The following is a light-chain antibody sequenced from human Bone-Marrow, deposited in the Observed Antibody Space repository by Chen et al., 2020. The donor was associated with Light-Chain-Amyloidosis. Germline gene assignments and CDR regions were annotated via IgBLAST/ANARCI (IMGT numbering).Light chain of an antibody. CDR3: QSADSSGTYEVI. CDR2: RDT. J-gene: IGLJ2*01. V-gene: IGLV3-25*03. Sequence: SYELTQPPSVSVSPGQTARITCTGDDLPTKYAYWYQQKPGQAPVLVIHRDTERPSGISERFSGSRSGTTATLTFSGVQAEDEADYHCQSADSSGTYEVIFGGGTKLTVL. CDR1: DLPTKY.